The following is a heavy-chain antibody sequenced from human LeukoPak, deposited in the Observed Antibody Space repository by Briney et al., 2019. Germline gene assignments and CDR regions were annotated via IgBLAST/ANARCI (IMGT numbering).Heavy chain of an antibody. D-gene: IGHD2-2*01. CDR3: AKKSVVVPAAPWYYYYYMDV. CDR1: GFTFSSYA. V-gene: IGHV3-23*01. CDR2: ISGSGGST. Sequence: GGSLRLSCAASGFTFSSYAMSWVRQAPGKGLEWVSAISGSGGSTYYADSVKGRFTISRDNSKNTLYLQMNSLRAEDTAVYYCAKKSVVVPAAPWYYYYYMDVWGKGTTVTVS. J-gene: IGHJ6*03.